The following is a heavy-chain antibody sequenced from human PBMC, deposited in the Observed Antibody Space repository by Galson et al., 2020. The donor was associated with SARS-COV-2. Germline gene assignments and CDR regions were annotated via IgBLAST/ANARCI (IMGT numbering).Heavy chain of an antibody. CDR1: GFTVSSNY. CDR2: IYSGGST. J-gene: IGHJ6*02. CDR3: ARDLDYYGRDV. Sequence: GGSLRLSCAASGFTVSSNYMSWVRQAPGKGLEWVSVIYSGGSTYYADSVKGRFTISRDNSKNTLYLQMNSLRAEDTAVYYCARDLDYYGRDVWGQGTTVTVSS. V-gene: IGHV3-53*01.